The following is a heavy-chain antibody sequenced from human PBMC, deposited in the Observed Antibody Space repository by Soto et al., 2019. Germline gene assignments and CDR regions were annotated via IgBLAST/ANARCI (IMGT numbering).Heavy chain of an antibody. Sequence: GESLKISCKGSGYSFTSYWIGWVRQMPGKGLEWMGIIYPGDSDTRYSPSFQGQVTISADKSISTAYLQWSSLKASDTAMYYCARSVLVVSTDYYYMEVWGKGTTVTVSS. J-gene: IGHJ6*03. D-gene: IGHD2-8*02. CDR3: ARSVLVVSTDYYYMEV. CDR1: GYSFTSYW. CDR2: IYPGDSDT. V-gene: IGHV5-51*01.